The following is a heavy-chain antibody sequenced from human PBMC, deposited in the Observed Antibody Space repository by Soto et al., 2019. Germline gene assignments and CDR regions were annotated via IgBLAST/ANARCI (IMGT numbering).Heavy chain of an antibody. V-gene: IGHV3-21*01. CDR1: GFTFSSYS. Sequence: PGGSLRLSCAASGFTFSSYSMNWVRQAPGKGLEWVSSISSSSGYIYYADSVKGRFTISRDNAKNSLYLQMNSLRAEDTAVYYCARDSEYYGSGSYLWDYWGQGTLVTVSS. J-gene: IGHJ4*02. CDR2: ISSSSGYI. CDR3: ARDSEYYGSGSYLWDY. D-gene: IGHD3-10*01.